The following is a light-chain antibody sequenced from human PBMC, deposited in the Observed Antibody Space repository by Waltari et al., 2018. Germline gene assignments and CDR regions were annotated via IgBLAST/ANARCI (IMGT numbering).Light chain of an antibody. CDR1: QSVTTN. V-gene: IGKV3-15*01. CDR3: HQYNDGPPFN. J-gene: IGKJ2*01. CDR2: GAS. Sequence: EIVMTQSPATLSVSPGERAIIPCRASQSVTTNLPWYQQKPGQPPRLLIYGASTRATDIPARFSGSGSGTEFTLTITSLQSEDFAVYYCHQYNDGPPFNFGQGTKLEIK.